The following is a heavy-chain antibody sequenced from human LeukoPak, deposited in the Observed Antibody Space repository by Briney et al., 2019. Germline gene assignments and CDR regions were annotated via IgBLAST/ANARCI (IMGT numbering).Heavy chain of an antibody. CDR3: AKDDYGGNSLDF. CDR1: GFTFDDYA. V-gene: IGHV3-43D*03. J-gene: IGHJ4*02. Sequence: PGGSLRLSCAASGFTFDDYATHWVRHAPGKGLEWVSLITWNGGDTYYADSVKGRFAISRDNNKYSLSLQMNSLRAEDTAFYYCAKDDYGGNSLDFWGQGTLVTVSS. CDR2: ITWNGGDT. D-gene: IGHD4-23*01.